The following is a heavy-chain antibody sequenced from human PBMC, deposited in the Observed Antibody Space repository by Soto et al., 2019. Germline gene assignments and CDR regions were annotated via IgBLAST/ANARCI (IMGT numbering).Heavy chain of an antibody. D-gene: IGHD2-2*01. CDR1: GVSISSYY. Sequence: PSETLSLTCTVSGVSISSYYWSWIRQPPGKGLEWIGYIYYSGSTNYNPSLKSRVTISVDTSKNQFSLKLSSVTAADTAVYYCARVPAAAPYYYYYYMDVWGKGTTVTVSS. CDR3: ARVPAAAPYYYYYYMDV. V-gene: IGHV4-59*01. J-gene: IGHJ6*03. CDR2: IYYSGST.